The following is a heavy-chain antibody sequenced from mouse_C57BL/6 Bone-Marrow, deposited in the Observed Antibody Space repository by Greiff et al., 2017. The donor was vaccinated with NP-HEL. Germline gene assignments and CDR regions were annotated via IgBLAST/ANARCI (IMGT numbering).Heavy chain of an antibody. J-gene: IGHJ3*01. Sequence: EVKLQESGPELVKPGDSVKISCKASGYSFTGYFMNWVMQSHGKSLEWIGRINPYNGDTFYNQKFKGKATLTVDKSSSTAHMELRSLTSEDSAVYYCARGLPFAYWGQGTLVTVSA. CDR3: ARGLPFAY. D-gene: IGHD5-5*01. CDR2: INPYNGDT. CDR1: GYSFTGYF. V-gene: IGHV1-20*01.